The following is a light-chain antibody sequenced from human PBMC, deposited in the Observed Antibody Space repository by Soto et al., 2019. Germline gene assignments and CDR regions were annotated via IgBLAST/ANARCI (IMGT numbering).Light chain of an antibody. Sequence: QSVLAQPASVSGSPGQSITFSCTGTSSDIGVYNYVSWYQQHPGKAPKLMIYEVNNRPSGVSDRFSGSKSGNTASLTISGLQAEEEAAYYCSSYTTSNTYVFGTGTKVTVL. CDR2: EVN. CDR3: SSYTTSNTYV. CDR1: SSDIGVYNY. J-gene: IGLJ1*01. V-gene: IGLV2-14*01.